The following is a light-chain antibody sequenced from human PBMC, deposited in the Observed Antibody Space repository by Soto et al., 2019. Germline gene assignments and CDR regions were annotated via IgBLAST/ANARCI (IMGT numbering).Light chain of an antibody. CDR1: QSVSYY. J-gene: IGKJ1*01. CDR2: DAS. Sequence: ENVLTQSPGTVSLSPLERATLSCSASQSVSYYLAWYQQKPGQAPRLLIYDASSRATGVPDRFSGSGSGTDFTLTISRLEPEDFAVYYCHQCYRSRTFGQGTKVDIK. V-gene: IGKV3-20*01. CDR3: HQCYRSRT.